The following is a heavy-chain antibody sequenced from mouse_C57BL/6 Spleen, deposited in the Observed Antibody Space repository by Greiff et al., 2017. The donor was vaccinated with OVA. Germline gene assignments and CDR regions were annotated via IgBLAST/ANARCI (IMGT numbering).Heavy chain of an antibody. CDR3: ARGGVVAPFAY. D-gene: IGHD1-1*01. Sequence: VQLQQSGAELMKPGASVKLSCKATGYTFTGYWIEWVKQRPGHGLEWIGELLPGRGSTNYNEKFKGKATFTADTSSNTAYMHLSSLTTADSAIYDCARGGVVAPFAYWGQGTLGTVSA. CDR1: GYTFTGYW. J-gene: IGHJ3*01. CDR2: LLPGRGST. V-gene: IGHV1-9*01.